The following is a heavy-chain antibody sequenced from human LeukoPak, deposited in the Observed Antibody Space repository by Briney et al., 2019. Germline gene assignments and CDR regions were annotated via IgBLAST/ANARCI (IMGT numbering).Heavy chain of an antibody. J-gene: IGHJ3*02. D-gene: IGHD6-19*01. Sequence: ASVKVSCKASGYTFSSYAMHWVRQAPGQRLEWMGWINAGNGNTKYSQKFQGRVTITRDTSASTAYMELSSLRSEDTAVYYCARAPGYSSGFGAFDIWGQGTMVTVSS. CDR3: ARAPGYSSGFGAFDI. V-gene: IGHV1-3*01. CDR2: INAGNGNT. CDR1: GYTFSSYA.